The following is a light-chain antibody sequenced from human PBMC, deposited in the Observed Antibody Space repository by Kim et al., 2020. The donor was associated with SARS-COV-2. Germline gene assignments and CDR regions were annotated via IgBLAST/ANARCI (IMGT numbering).Light chain of an antibody. V-gene: IGLV3-19*01. CDR1: SLRRYY. CDR2: AKN. CDR3: NPRDSSGAYYV. J-gene: IGLJ1*01. Sequence: SSELTQDPAVSVDLGQTVRITCQGDSLRRYYATWYQQRTGQGPILVIFAKNNRPSGIPDRFSGSSAGNIASLTITGAQAEDEADYYCNPRDSSGAYYVCGSGTKVTVL.